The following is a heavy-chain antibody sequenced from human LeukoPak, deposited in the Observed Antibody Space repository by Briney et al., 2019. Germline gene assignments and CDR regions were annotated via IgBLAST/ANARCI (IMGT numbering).Heavy chain of an antibody. CDR1: GFTFSSYW. Sequence: PGGSLRLSCAASGFTFSSYWMHWVRQAPGEGLVWVSRINSDGSSTNYAASVKGRFTISRDNAKNSLYLQMNSLRAEDTAVYYCARVGGAYYGSGSYYNSNWGQGTLVTVSS. CDR2: INSDGSST. V-gene: IGHV3-74*01. CDR3: ARVGGAYYGSGSYYNSN. J-gene: IGHJ4*02. D-gene: IGHD3-10*01.